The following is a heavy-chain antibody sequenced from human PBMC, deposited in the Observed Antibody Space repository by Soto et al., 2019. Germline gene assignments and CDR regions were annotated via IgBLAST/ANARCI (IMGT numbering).Heavy chain of an antibody. CDR3: EKDVRWYYFDY. CDR2: ISYDGSNK. CDR1: GFTFSSYG. V-gene: IGHV3-30*18. Sequence: QVQLVESGGGVVQPGRSLRLSCAASGFTFSSYGMHWVRQAPGKGLEWVAVISYDGSNKYYADSVKGRFTISRANSKNTLYLQMTSLRAEDTAGYYGEKDVRWYYFDYWGQGTLVTVSS. J-gene: IGHJ4*02. D-gene: IGHD6-13*01.